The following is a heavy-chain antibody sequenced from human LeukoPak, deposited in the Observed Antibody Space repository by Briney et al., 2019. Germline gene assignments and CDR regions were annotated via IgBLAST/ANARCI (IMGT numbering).Heavy chain of an antibody. V-gene: IGHV4-39*07. CDR2: IYYSGST. Sequence: SETLSLTCTVSGGSISSSSYYWGWIRQPPGKGLEWIGSIYYSGSTYYNPSLKSRVTISVDTSKNQFSLKLSSVTAADTAVYYCAQTRSGAFDIWGQGTMVTVSS. CDR3: AQTRSGAFDI. D-gene: IGHD3-3*01. CDR1: GGSISSSSYY. J-gene: IGHJ3*02.